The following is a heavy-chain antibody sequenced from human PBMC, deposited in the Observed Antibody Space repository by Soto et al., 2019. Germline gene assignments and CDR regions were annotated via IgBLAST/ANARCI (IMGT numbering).Heavy chain of an antibody. D-gene: IGHD6-13*01. Sequence: EVQLLESGGCLVQPGGSLRRSGAASGFTFSSYAMNWVRQAPAKGLEWVAVISGSGDSTYYADSVKGRFSISGDNSKNTLYLQMNSLRAEDTAVYYCARRSSSWDFDCWGQGTLVTVSS. V-gene: IGHV3-23*01. CDR3: ARRSSSWDFDC. CDR2: ISGSGDST. CDR1: GFTFSSYA. J-gene: IGHJ4*02.